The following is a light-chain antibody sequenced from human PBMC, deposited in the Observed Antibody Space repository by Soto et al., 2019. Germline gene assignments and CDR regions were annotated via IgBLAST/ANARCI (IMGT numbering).Light chain of an antibody. CDR2: RNN. CDR3: AAWDDSLSGYV. Sequence: QSVLTQPPSASGTPGQRVTISCSGSSSNIGSNYVYWYQQLPGTAPKLLIYRNNQRPSGVPDRFSGSKSGTSASLAISGLRSEDEADYYCAAWDDSLSGYVLGTGNKVTVL. V-gene: IGLV1-47*01. CDR1: SSNIGSNY. J-gene: IGLJ1*01.